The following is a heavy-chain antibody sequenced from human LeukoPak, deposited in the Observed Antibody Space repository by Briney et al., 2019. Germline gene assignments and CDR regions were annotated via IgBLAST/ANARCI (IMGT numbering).Heavy chain of an antibody. CDR2: IKEDGSEK. CDR3: VNDMGRHHRGNGN. D-gene: IGHD3-10*01. J-gene: IGHJ4*02. CDR1: GFTFINYG. V-gene: IGHV3-7*01. Sequence: GGSLRLSCVASGFTFINYGMSWVGQAPGKGLEWVANIKEDGSEKYYVDSVKGRFTICRDNAKNSLYLQMNSLGADDTAVYFCVNDMGRHHRGNGNWGQGTPVTVSS.